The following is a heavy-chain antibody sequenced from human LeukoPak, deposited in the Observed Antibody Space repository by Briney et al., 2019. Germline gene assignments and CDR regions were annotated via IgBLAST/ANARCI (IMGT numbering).Heavy chain of an antibody. Sequence: EGSLRLSCAASGFTFSSYSMNWVRQAPGKGLEWVSSISSSSSYIYYADSVKGRFTISRDNAKNSLYLQMNSLRAEDTAVYYCARDRDYYGSGSYFGYWGQGTLVTVSS. CDR3: ARDRDYYGSGSYFGY. J-gene: IGHJ4*02. CDR1: GFTFSSYS. D-gene: IGHD3-10*01. V-gene: IGHV3-21*01. CDR2: ISSSSSYI.